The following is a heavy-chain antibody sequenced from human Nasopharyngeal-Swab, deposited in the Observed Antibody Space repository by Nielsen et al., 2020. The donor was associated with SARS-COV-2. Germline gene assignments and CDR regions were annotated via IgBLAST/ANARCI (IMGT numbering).Heavy chain of an antibody. V-gene: IGHV3-23*01. J-gene: IGHJ4*02. Sequence: GESLKISCAASGFTFSSYAMSWVRQAPGKGLEWVSAISGSGGSTYYADSVKGRFTISRDNSKNTLYLQMNSLRAEDTAVYYCAKCSSRCYALHYWGQGTLVTVSS. CDR2: ISGSGGST. CDR3: AKCSSRCYALHY. CDR1: GFTFSSYA. D-gene: IGHD2-2*01.